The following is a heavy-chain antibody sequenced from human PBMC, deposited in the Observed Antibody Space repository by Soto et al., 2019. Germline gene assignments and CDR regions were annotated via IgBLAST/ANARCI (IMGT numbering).Heavy chain of an antibody. CDR1: GFTFSSYS. J-gene: IGHJ4*02. D-gene: IGHD3-10*01. Sequence: GESLKISCAASGFTFSSYSMNWVRQAPGKGLEWVSSISSSSSYIYYADSVKGRFTISRDNAKNSLYLQMNSRRAEDTALYYRARDLSSGSSSCSSLSPYGSGSSGYYWGQGTLVTVFS. CDR3: ARDLSSGSSSCSSLSPYGSGSSGYY. CDR2: ISSSSSYI. V-gene: IGHV3-21*01.